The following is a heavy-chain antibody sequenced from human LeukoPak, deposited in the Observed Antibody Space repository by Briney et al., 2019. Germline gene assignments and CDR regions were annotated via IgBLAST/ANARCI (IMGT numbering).Heavy chain of an antibody. V-gene: IGHV4-59*03. Sequence: PSETLSLTCTVSGASMSVYYWTWIRQVPGKGLEWSGNVYYSGSSRYNPSLMGRATISIDTSKNTFSLKVTSMTAADTAVYFCAKGGSYYDGDYWGQGTLVTVSS. CDR2: VYYSGSS. J-gene: IGHJ4*02. D-gene: IGHD1-26*01. CDR1: GASMSVYY. CDR3: AKGGSYYDGDY.